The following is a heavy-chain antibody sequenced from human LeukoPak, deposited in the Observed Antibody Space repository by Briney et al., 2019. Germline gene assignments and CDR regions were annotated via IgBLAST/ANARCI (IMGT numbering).Heavy chain of an antibody. CDR3: ARGPFVGSGSYYLRWFDP. D-gene: IGHD3-10*01. J-gene: IGHJ5*02. CDR1: GGTFSSNT. Sequence: GASVKVSCKASGGTFSSNTINWVRHAPGQGLEWMGRIIPILDITNYAQNFQGRVTFTADKSTTTAYMELSSLRSEDTAVYYCARGPFVGSGSYYLRWFDPWGQGTLVTVSS. CDR2: IIPILDIT. V-gene: IGHV1-69*02.